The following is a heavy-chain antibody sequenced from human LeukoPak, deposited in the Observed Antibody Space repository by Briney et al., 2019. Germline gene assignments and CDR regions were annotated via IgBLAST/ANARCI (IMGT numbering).Heavy chain of an antibody. CDR2: ITSTSSYI. CDR3: TRVACGSHLFDY. J-gene: IGHJ4*02. V-gene: IGHV3-21*01. D-gene: IGHD1-26*01. CDR1: GFAFRTYS. Sequence: PGGSLRLSCAASGFAFRTYSMNWVRQAPGKGLEWVSSITSTSSYIYYADSVKGRFTISRDNAKNSLYLQMNTLRAEDTAVYYCTRVACGSHLFDYWGQGTLVTVSS.